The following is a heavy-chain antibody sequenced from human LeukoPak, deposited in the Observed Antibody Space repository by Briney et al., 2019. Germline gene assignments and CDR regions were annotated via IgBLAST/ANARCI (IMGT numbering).Heavy chain of an antibody. J-gene: IGHJ4*02. CDR2: INHSGST. CDR3: ARAQRNPRPYDSSGYYPTQGFDY. Sequence: PSETLSLTCAVYGGSFSGYYWSWIRQPPGKGLEWIGEINHSGSTNYNPSLKSRVTISVDTSENQFSLKLSSVTAADTAVYYCARAQRNPRPYDSSGYYPTQGFDYWGQGTLVTVSS. D-gene: IGHD3-22*01. CDR1: GGSFSGYY. V-gene: IGHV4-34*01.